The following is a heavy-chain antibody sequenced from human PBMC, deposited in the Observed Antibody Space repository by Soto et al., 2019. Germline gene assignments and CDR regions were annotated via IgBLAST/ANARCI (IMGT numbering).Heavy chain of an antibody. V-gene: IGHV1-69*13. D-gene: IGHD2-2*02. CDR1: GGTFSSYA. Sequence: SVKVSCKASGGTFSSYAISWVRHAPGQGLEWMGGIIPIFGTANYAQKFQGRVTITADESTSTAYMELSSLRSEDTAVYYCARLTRAPYCSSTSCYTGAGAFDIWGQGTMVTVSS. J-gene: IGHJ3*02. CDR2: IIPIFGTA. CDR3: ARLTRAPYCSSTSCYTGAGAFDI.